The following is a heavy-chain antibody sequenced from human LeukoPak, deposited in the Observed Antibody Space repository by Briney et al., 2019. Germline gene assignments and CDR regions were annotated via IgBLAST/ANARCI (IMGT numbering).Heavy chain of an antibody. V-gene: IGHV3-23*01. CDR1: GFTFSSYA. CDR3: AKDRACSDCSSTSCHNY. CDR2: ISGSGGST. J-gene: IGHJ4*02. D-gene: IGHD2-2*01. Sequence: GGSPRLSCAASGFTFSSYAMSWVRQAPGKGLEWVSAISGSGGSTYYADSVKGRFTISRDNSKNTLYLQMNSLRAEDTAVYYCAKDRACSDCSSTSCHNYWGQGTLVTVSS.